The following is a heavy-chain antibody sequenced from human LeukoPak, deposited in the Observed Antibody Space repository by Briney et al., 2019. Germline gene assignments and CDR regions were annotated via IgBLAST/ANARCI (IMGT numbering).Heavy chain of an antibody. V-gene: IGHV3-21*01. CDR1: GFTFSTYS. D-gene: IGHD3-9*01. CDR3: ARGRVDILTDFSPWYFDL. J-gene: IGHJ2*01. Sequence: GGSLRLSCAASGFTFSTYSMDWVRQAPGKGLEWVSSSSSSSSYKYYADSVKGRFTISRDNAKKSLYLQMNSLRAEDTAVYYCARGRVDILTDFSPWYFDLWGRGTLVTVSS. CDR2: SSSSSSYK.